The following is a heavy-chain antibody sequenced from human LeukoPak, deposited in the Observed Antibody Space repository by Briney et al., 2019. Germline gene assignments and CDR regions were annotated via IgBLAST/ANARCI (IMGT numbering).Heavy chain of an antibody. V-gene: IGHV3-7*01. D-gene: IGHD6-19*01. Sequence: PGGSLRLPCAASGFTFSSYWMSWVRQAPGKGLEGVANIKLDGSEKYYVDSVKGRFTISRDNAKKSLYLQMNSLRAEDTAVYYCARDPSGWYFVDYWGQGTLVTVSS. CDR2: IKLDGSEK. J-gene: IGHJ4*02. CDR3: ARDPSGWYFVDY. CDR1: GFTFSSYW.